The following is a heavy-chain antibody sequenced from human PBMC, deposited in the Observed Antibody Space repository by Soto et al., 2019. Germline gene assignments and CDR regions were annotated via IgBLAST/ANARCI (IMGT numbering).Heavy chain of an antibody. CDR3: AKDYRSGWSDFHY. CDR1: GFTFSSYA. V-gene: IGHV3-23*01. J-gene: IGHJ4*02. Sequence: GGSLRLSCAASGFTFSSYAMTWVRQAPGKGLEWVSDISGSGDTTHYANSVKGRFIISRDNSENTLYLQMNSLRAEDTAVYYCAKDYRSGWSDFHYWGQGTLVTVS. D-gene: IGHD6-19*01. CDR2: ISGSGDTT.